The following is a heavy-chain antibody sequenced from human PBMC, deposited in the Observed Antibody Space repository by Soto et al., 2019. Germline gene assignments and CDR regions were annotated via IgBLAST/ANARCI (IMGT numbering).Heavy chain of an antibody. D-gene: IGHD3-16*02. CDR2: IYSGGST. V-gene: IGHV3-66*04. CDR1: GFTVSSNY. CDR3: ARLYYDYIWGSYRDTPPHIDY. J-gene: IGHJ4*02. Sequence: EVQLVESGGGLVQPGGSLRLSCAASGFTVSSNYMSWVRQAPGKGLEWVSVIYSGGSTYYADSVKGRFTISRDNSKNTLYLQMNSLRAEDTAVYYCARLYYDYIWGSYRDTPPHIDYWGQGTLVTVSS.